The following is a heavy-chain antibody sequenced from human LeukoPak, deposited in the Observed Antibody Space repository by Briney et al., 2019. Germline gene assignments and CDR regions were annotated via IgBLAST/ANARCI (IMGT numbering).Heavy chain of an antibody. D-gene: IGHD5-24*01. CDR1: GFTFSSHG. V-gene: IGHV3-30*18. CDR2: ISYDGSNK. CDR3: AKDFEMATVNYYFDY. J-gene: IGHJ4*02. Sequence: GGSLRLSCAASGFTFSSHGMHWVRQSPGKGLEWVAVISYDGSNKYYVDSVKGRFTISRDNSKNTLYLQMNSLRVEDTAVYYCAKDFEMATVNYYFDYWGQGTLVTVSP.